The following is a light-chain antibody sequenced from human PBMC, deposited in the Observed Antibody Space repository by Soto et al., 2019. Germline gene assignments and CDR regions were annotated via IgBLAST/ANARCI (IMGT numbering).Light chain of an antibody. CDR3: QQYNNRRT. J-gene: IGKJ5*01. Sequence: EIVMTQSPATLSVSPGERATLSCRASQSVSSNLAWYQQKPGQAPRLLIYGASTRATGIPARFSGSGSGTEFTLTTSRLQSEDFAVYYCQQYNNRRTFRQGTRLEIK. CDR1: QSVSSN. V-gene: IGKV3-15*01. CDR2: GAS.